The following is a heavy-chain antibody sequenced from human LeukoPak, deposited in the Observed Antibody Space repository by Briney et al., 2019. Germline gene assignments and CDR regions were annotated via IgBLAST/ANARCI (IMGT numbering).Heavy chain of an antibody. CDR1: GFTFSSYA. J-gene: IGHJ6*02. CDR3: ARGTPSSSGWLYYGMDV. CDR2: ISGSGGST. D-gene: IGHD6-19*01. Sequence: GGSLRLSCAASGFTFSSYAMSWVRQAPGKGLEWVSAISGSGGSTYYADSVKGRFTISRDNAKNSLYLQMNSLRAEDTAVYYCARGTPSSSGWLYYGMDVWGQGTTVTVSS. V-gene: IGHV3-23*01.